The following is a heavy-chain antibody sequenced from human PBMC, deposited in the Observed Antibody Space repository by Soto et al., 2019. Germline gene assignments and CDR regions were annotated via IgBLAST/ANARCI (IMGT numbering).Heavy chain of an antibody. CDR2: INHSGST. CDR1: GGSFSGYY. V-gene: IGHV4-34*01. D-gene: IGHD6-19*01. Sequence: PSETLSLTCAVYGGSFSGYYWSWIRQPPGKGLEWIGEINHSGSTNYNPSLKSRVTISVDTSKNQFSLKLSSVTAADTAVYYCARFSGWYFGYYYGMDVWGQGTTVTVS. J-gene: IGHJ6*02. CDR3: ARFSGWYFGYYYGMDV.